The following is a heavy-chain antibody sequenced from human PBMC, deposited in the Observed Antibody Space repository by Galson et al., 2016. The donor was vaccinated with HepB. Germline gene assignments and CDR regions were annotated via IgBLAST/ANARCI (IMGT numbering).Heavy chain of an antibody. V-gene: IGHV3-48*01. CDR3: ARDLKQWLVSDY. Sequence: SLRLSCAASGFTFSGYSMNWVRQAPGKGLEWVSYISGSSSTIYYADSVKGRFTISRDNAKNSLYLQMNSLRAEDTAVYYCARDLKQWLVSDYWGQGTLVTVSS. J-gene: IGHJ4*02. D-gene: IGHD6-19*01. CDR1: GFTFSGYS. CDR2: ISGSSSTI.